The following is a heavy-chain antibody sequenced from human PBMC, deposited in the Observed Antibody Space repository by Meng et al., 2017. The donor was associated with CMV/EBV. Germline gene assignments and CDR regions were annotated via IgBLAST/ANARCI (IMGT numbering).Heavy chain of an antibody. CDR2: INPNSGGT. D-gene: IGHD6-13*01. V-gene: IGHV1-2*02. CDR1: GYTFTGYY. CDR3: ARFMSSSWDHYFDY. Sequence: GQAVQSWGEVKKPGASVKVSCKASGYTFTGYYMHWVRQAPGQGLEWMGWINPNSGGTNYAQKFQGRVTMTRDTSISTAYMELSRLRSDDTAVYYCARFMSSSWDHYFDYWGQGTLVTVSS. J-gene: IGHJ4*02.